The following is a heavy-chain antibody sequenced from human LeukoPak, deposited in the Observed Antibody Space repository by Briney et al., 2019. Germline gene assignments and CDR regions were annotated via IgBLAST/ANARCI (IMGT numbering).Heavy chain of an antibody. CDR1: GYTFTSYG. D-gene: IGHD6-13*01. Sequence: GASVKVSCKASGYTFTSYGISWVRQAPGQGLEWMGWISAYNGNTNYAQKLQGRVTMTTDTSTSTVYMELSSLRSEDTAVYYCARGLHRGYSSSRDFDYWGQGTLVTVSS. CDR2: ISAYNGNT. CDR3: ARGLHRGYSSSRDFDY. J-gene: IGHJ4*02. V-gene: IGHV1-18*01.